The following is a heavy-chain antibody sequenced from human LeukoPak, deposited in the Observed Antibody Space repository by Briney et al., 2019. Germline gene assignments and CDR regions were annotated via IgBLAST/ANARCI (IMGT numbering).Heavy chain of an antibody. CDR3: ARGWYSSGWYDGYFDY. CDR1: GGSISSYY. Sequence: SETLSLTCTVSGGSISSYYWSWIRQPPGKGLEWIGYIYYSGSTNYNPSLKSRVTISVDTSKNQFSLKLSSVTAADTAVYYCARGWYSSGWYDGYFDYWGQGTLVTVSS. J-gene: IGHJ4*02. CDR2: IYYSGST. V-gene: IGHV4-59*01. D-gene: IGHD6-19*01.